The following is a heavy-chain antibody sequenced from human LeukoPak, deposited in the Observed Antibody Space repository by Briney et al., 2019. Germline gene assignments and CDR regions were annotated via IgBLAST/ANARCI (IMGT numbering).Heavy chain of an antibody. J-gene: IGHJ5*02. CDR2: INPNSGGT. V-gene: IGHV1-2*02. Sequence: ASVKVSCKASGYTFTGYYMHWVRQPPGQGLEWMGWINPNSGGTNYAQKFQGRVTMTRATSISPAYMELSRLRSDDTAVYYCARDQEQWLPPDLSYNWFDPWGQGTLVTVSS. D-gene: IGHD6-19*01. CDR1: GYTFTGYY. CDR3: ARDQEQWLPPDLSYNWFDP.